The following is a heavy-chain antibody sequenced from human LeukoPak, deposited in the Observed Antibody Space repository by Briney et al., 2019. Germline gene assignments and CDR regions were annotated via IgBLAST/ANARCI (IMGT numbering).Heavy chain of an antibody. V-gene: IGHV4-39*01. CDR3: ARGSYTSTYSFDY. CDR2: IYYSGST. D-gene: IGHD6-13*01. CDR1: GGSISSSSYY. Sequence: SETLSLTCTVSGGSISSSSYYWGWIRQPPGKGLEWIGSIYYSGSTQYNPSLKSRVTVSVDTSKNQFSLKLSSVTAADTAVYYCARGSYTSTYSFDYWGQGTLVTVSS. J-gene: IGHJ4*02.